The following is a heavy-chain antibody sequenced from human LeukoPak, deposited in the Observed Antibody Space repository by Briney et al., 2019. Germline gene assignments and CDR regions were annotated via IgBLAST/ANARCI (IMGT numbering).Heavy chain of an antibody. J-gene: IGHJ4*02. D-gene: IGHD1-26*01. CDR2: IYSSGST. V-gene: IGHV4-39*01. CDR1: GASISGSGYY. Sequence: PSETLSLTCTVSGASISGSGYYWGWIRQPPGKGLEWIGSIYSSGSTYYNASLQSRVTISIETSKNQISLRLNSVTAADTAMYYCARSGGYGLIDYWGQGTLVTVSS. CDR3: ARSGGYGLIDY.